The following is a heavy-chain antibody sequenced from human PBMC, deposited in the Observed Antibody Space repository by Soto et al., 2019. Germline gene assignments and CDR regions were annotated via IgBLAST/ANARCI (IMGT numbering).Heavy chain of an antibody. CDR1: GGSISSSSYY. CDR2: ISYSGST. Sequence: QLQLQESGPGLVKPSETLSLTCTVSGGSISSSSYYWGWIRQPPGKGLEWIGSISYSGSTYYNPSLKSRVTISVDTSKNQFSLKLTSVTAADTAVYYCASGLTGTLGAYYVDYWGQGTLVTVSS. D-gene: IGHD1-20*01. V-gene: IGHV4-39*01. J-gene: IGHJ4*02. CDR3: ASGLTGTLGAYYVDY.